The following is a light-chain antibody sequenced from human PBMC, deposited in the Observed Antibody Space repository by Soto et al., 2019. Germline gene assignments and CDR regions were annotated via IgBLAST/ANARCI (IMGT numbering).Light chain of an antibody. CDR3: QQRSNWPPNT. J-gene: IGKJ5*01. CDR1: QSVSNY. Sequence: EIVLTQSPATLSLSPGERATLSCRATQSVSNYLAWYQQRPGQAPRLLIYDASNRATGIPARFSGSGSGTDFTLTISSLEPEDFAVYYCQQRSNWPPNTFGQGTRLEIK. CDR2: DAS. V-gene: IGKV3-11*01.